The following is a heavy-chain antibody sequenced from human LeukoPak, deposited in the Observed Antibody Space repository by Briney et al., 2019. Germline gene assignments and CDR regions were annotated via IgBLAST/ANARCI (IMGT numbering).Heavy chain of an antibody. CDR1: GFTVSNNY. V-gene: IGHV3-66*01. D-gene: IGHD6-13*01. CDR3: ARIGTDSSSWSPPKYYFDY. CDR2: IYSGGST. J-gene: IGHJ4*02. Sequence: GGSLRLSCAASGFTVSNNYISWVRQAPGEGLEWVSIIYSGGSTYYADSVKGRFTISRDNSKNSLYLQMNSLRAEDTAVYYCARIGTDSSSWSPPKYYFDYWGQGTLVTVSS.